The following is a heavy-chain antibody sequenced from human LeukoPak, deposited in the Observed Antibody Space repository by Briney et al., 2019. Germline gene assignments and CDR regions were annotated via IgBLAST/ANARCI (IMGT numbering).Heavy chain of an antibody. D-gene: IGHD5-12*01. CDR3: ARGCGFGDY. V-gene: IGHV3-23*01. CDR2: FSSSGGST. CDR1: GSAFSSYA. Sequence: GGSLRLSCADSGSAFSSYAMTWVRQAPGQGLEWVSTFSSSGGSTYYADSVKGRFTISRDSSKNTLFLQMNSLRAGDTAVYYCARGCGFGDYWGQGTLVTVSS. J-gene: IGHJ4*02.